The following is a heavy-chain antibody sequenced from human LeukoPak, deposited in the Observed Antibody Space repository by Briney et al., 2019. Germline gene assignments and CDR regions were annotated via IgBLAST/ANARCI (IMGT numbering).Heavy chain of an antibody. CDR3: ARATGGSSSGYDGTVNYYYYYMDV. J-gene: IGHJ6*03. D-gene: IGHD5-12*01. Sequence: GGSLRLSCAASGFTFSSYWMSWVRQAPGKGLEWVANIKQDGSEKYYVDSVKGRFTISRDNAKNSLYLQMNSLRAEDTAVYYCARATGGSSSGYDGTVNYYYYYMDVWGKGTTVTVSS. CDR2: IKQDGSEK. CDR1: GFTFSSYW. V-gene: IGHV3-7*01.